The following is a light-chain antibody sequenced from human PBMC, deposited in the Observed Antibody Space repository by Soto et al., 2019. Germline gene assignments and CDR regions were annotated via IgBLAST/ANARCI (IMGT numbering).Light chain of an antibody. J-gene: IGKJ5*01. CDR3: QQYAGSPT. Sequence: EIVLTQSPGTLSLSPGERATLSCWASQSVASTYLGWYQQKHGQDPRLLIYGASSRATGIPDRFSGSGSGKDFTLTIIRLEPEDFALYYCQQYAGSPTFGQGTRLEIK. V-gene: IGKV3-20*01. CDR1: QSVASTY. CDR2: GAS.